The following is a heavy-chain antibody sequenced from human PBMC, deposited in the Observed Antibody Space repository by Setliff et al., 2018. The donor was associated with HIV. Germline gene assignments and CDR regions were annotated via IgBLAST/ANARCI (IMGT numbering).Heavy chain of an antibody. Sequence: SVKVSCKASGGTFSSYAINWVRQAPGQGLEWMGGIIPIFGTTNFAQKFQGRVTITADESTSTAYMELSSLRSEDTAVYYCARDLDSAYDKTLDYWGQGTLVTVSS. D-gene: IGHD5-12*01. CDR3: ARDLDSAYDKTLDY. CDR1: GGTFSSYA. CDR2: IIPIFGTT. J-gene: IGHJ4*02. V-gene: IGHV1-69*13.